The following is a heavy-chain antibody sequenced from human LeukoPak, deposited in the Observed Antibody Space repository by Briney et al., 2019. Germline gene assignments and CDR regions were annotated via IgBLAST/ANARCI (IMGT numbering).Heavy chain of an antibody. J-gene: IGHJ6*02. CDR1: GFTFSSYA. Sequence: PGGSLRLSCAASGFTFSSYAMHWVRQAPGKGLEYVSAISSSGGSTYYANSVKGRFTISRDNSKNTLYLQMGSLRAEDMAVYYRARDTSIAVAASPDSYYGMDVWGQGTTVTVSS. CDR3: ARDTSIAVAASPDSYYGMDV. D-gene: IGHD6-19*01. V-gene: IGHV3-64*01. CDR2: ISSSGGST.